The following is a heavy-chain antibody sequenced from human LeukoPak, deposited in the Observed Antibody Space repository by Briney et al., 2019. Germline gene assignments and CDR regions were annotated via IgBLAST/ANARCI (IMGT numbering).Heavy chain of an antibody. CDR2: IKQDGSEK. D-gene: IGHD2-2*01. CDR3: ARDGLSAALDR. CDR1: RFIHYLL. J-gene: IGHJ5*02. Sequence: GGPLRLLCIPWRFIHYLLHMSWARQARGMAVVWVANIKQDGSEKYYADSVKGRFTISRDNAKNSLYLQMSSLRDEDTAVYYCARDGLSAALDRWGQGTLVTVPS. V-gene: IGHV3-7*01.